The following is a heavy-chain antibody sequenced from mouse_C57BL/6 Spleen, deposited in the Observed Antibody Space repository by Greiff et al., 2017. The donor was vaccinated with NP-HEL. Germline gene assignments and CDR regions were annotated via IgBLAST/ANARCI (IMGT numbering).Heavy chain of an antibody. D-gene: IGHD4-1*01. CDR3: TTITGTIYFDY. Sequence: EVQLQQSGAELVRPGASVKLSCTASGFNIKDYYMHWVKQSPEQGLEWIGRIDPEDGDTEYAPKFQGKATMTADTSSNTAYLQLSSLTSEDTAVYYCTTITGTIYFDYWGQGTTLTVSS. J-gene: IGHJ2*01. V-gene: IGHV14-1*01. CDR2: IDPEDGDT. CDR1: GFNIKDYY.